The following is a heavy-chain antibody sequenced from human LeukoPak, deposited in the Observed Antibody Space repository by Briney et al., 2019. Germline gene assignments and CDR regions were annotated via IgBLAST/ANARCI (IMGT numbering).Heavy chain of an antibody. J-gene: IGHJ4*02. Sequence: PSETLSLTCSVSGGSISGSSSFWGWIRQPPGKGLEWMGSIHSSGSTHYNPSLESRVTISLDTSKNQFSLKLTSVTAADTAVYYCARNHYGHPLDYWGQGTLVTVSS. CDR2: IHSSGST. CDR1: GGSISGSSSF. CDR3: ARNHYGHPLDY. V-gene: IGHV4-39*07. D-gene: IGHD4-17*01.